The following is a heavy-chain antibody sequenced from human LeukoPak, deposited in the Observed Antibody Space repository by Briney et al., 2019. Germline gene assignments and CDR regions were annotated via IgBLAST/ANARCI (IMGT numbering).Heavy chain of an antibody. D-gene: IGHD2-2*01. CDR1: GNTFTGHY. CDR2: INPNSGGT. J-gene: IGHJ4*02. V-gene: IGHV1-2*02. CDR3: ARVRRYCSSTSCYVC. Sequence: ASVKVSCKAYGNTFTGHYIHWVRQAPGQGLEWMGWINPNSGGTNYAQKFQGRVTLTRDTSISTAYMELTRLRSDDTAVYYCARVRRYCSSTSCYVCWGQGTLVTVSS.